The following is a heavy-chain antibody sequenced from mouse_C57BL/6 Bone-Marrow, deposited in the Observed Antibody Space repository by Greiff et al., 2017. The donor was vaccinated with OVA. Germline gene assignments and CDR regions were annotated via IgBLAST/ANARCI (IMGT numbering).Heavy chain of an antibody. CDR1: GFTFSDYY. D-gene: IGHD2-3*01. CDR2: ISNGGGST. Sequence: EVKVVESGGGLVQPGGSLKLSCAASGFTFSDYYMYWVRQTPAKRLEWVAYISNGGGSTYYPDTVKGRFTIARDNAKNTLYLQMSRLKAEDTAMYYCARRDGYLAWFAYWGQGTLVTVSA. J-gene: IGHJ3*01. V-gene: IGHV5-12*01. CDR3: ARRDGYLAWFAY.